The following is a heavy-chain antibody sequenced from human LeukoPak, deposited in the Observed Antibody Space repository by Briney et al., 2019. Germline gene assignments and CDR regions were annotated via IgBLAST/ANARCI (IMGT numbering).Heavy chain of an antibody. CDR1: GGSISTDNYY. Sequence: SETLSLTCTVSGGSISTDNYYWSWIRQPAGKGLEWIGHIYTSGSTNYNPSLKSRVTMSVDTSKNQFSLKLSSVTAADTAVYYCARDYDVGYGDYVRIFDYWGQGTLVTVSS. J-gene: IGHJ4*02. CDR3: ARDYDVGYGDYVRIFDY. CDR2: IYTSGST. D-gene: IGHD4-17*01. V-gene: IGHV4-61*09.